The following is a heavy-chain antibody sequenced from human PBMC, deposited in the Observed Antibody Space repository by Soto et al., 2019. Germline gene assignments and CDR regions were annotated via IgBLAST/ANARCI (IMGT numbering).Heavy chain of an antibody. V-gene: IGHV3-53*01. J-gene: IGHJ4*02. Sequence: EVQLVESGGGLIQPGGSLRLSCAASGFTVSSNYMSWVRQAPGKGLEWVSVIYSGGSTYYADSVKGRFTISRDNSKNTLYRQMNSLRAEDTAVYYCATGDYYDSGGYKADYWGQGTLFTVSS. D-gene: IGHD3-22*01. CDR1: GFTVSSNY. CDR2: IYSGGST. CDR3: ATGDYYDSGGYKADY.